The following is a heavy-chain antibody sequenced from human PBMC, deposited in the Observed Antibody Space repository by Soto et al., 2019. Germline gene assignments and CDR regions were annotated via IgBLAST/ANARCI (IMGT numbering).Heavy chain of an antibody. D-gene: IGHD2-8*02. CDR1: GGSINTISYY. V-gene: IGHV4-39*01. Sequence: SETLSLTCTVSGGSINTISYYWGWIRQPPGKGLEWIGSIYYSGSTYYNLSFKRRVTISVDRSKNQFSLNLNSVTAADTAVYYCARHPSPSFFSWWYFYYYQMDFWGRGSTVPGSS. CDR2: IYYSGST. CDR3: ARHPSPSFFSWWYFYYYQMDF. J-gene: IGHJ6*02.